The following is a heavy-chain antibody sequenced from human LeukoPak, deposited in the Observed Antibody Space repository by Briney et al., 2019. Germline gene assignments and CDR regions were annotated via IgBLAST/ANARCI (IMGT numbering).Heavy chain of an antibody. CDR3: AKIEGYDSSGYYYVGPYFDY. V-gene: IGHV3-23*01. CDR1: GFTFSSYA. Sequence: GGSLRLTCAASGFTFSSYAMIWVRQAPGKGLEWVSAISGSGGSTYYADSVKGRFTISRDNSKNTLYLQMNSLRAEDTAVYYCAKIEGYDSSGYYYVGPYFDYWGQGTLVTVSS. CDR2: ISGSGGST. D-gene: IGHD3-22*01. J-gene: IGHJ4*02.